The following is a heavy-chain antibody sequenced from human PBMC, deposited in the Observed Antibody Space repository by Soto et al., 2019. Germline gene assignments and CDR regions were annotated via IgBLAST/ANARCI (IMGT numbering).Heavy chain of an antibody. D-gene: IGHD3-22*01. CDR2: ISSSGSTI. CDR3: ARALYYCEGGGFSGF. CDR1: GFTFSDYY. Sequence: QVQLVESGGGLVKPGGSLRLSCAASGFTFSDYYMSWIRQAPGKGLEWVSYISSSGSTIYYAESVKGRGTISRDNVKNSLYPQMKSVRAEDTAVFLCARALYYCEGGGFSGFWGQGTLVTVSS. J-gene: IGHJ4*02. V-gene: IGHV3-11*01.